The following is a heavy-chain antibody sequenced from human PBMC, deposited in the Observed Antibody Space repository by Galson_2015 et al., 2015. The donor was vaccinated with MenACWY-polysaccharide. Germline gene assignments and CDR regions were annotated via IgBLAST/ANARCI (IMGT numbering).Heavy chain of an antibody. CDR1: GFTFSIYW. CDR2: INSDGSST. CDR3: TRAGRSTLGYRYYYPMDV. Sequence: SLRLSCAASGFTFSIYWMHWVRQAPGKGLVWVSRINSDGSSTRYADSVKGRFTISRDNAKNTLYLQINSLRAEDTAVYYCTRAGRSTLGYRYYYPMDVWGQGTKVTVSS. V-gene: IGHV3-74*01. J-gene: IGHJ6*02. D-gene: IGHD3-16*02.